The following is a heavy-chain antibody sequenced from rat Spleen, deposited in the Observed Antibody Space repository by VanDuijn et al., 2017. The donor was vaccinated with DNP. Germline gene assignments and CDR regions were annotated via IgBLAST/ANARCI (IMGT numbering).Heavy chain of an antibody. V-gene: IGHV3-3*01. Sequence: EVQFQESGPGLVKSSQSLSLTCSVTGYSITSNYWAWIRKFPGNKLEWMGYINNEGNTNYNPSLKSRISITRDTSKNQFFVQVKSVTTEDTATYYCARSGYNTDYYHLGAYWGQGTLVTVSS. CDR3: ARSGYNTDYYHLGAY. CDR2: INNEGNT. D-gene: IGHD1-6*01. J-gene: IGHJ3*01. CDR1: GYSITSNY.